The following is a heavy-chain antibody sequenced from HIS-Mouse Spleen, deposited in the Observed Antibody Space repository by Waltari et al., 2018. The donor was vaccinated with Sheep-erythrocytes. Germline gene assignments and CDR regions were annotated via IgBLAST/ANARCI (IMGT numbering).Heavy chain of an antibody. Sequence: QVQLVESGGGVVQPGRSLRLSCAASGFTFSSYGMHWVRQAPGKGLEWVAVISYDGSNKYYADSVKGRFTISRDNSKNTLYLQMNSRRAEDTAVYYCAKDRRGFWDYWGQGTLVTVSS. D-gene: IGHD3-10*01. J-gene: IGHJ4*02. CDR1: GFTFSSYG. CDR3: AKDRRGFWDY. V-gene: IGHV3-30*18. CDR2: ISYDGSNK.